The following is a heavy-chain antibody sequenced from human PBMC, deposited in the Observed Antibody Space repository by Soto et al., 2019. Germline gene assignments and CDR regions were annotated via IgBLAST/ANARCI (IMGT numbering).Heavy chain of an antibody. V-gene: IGHV3-66*01. Sequence: SGGSLRLSCAASGFTVSSNYMSWVRQAPGKGLERVSVIYSGGSTYYADSVKGRFTISRDNSKNTLYLQMNSLRAEDTAVYYCAREGSSWYPNYFDYWGQGTLVTVSS. D-gene: IGHD6-13*01. J-gene: IGHJ4*02. CDR2: IYSGGST. CDR1: GFTVSSNY. CDR3: AREGSSWYPNYFDY.